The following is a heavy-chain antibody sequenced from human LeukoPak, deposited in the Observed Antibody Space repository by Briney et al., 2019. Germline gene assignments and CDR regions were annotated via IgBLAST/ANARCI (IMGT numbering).Heavy chain of an antibody. D-gene: IGHD3-22*01. CDR3: XXXXXXXXXXXXXYYGSPRAEYFQH. CDR2: ISSSGSTI. J-gene: IGHJ1*01. CDR1: GFTFSSYA. Sequence: PGGSLRLSCAASGFTFSSYAMSWVRQAPGKGLEWVSYISSSGSTIYYADSVKGRFTISRDNAKNSLYLQMNSLRAEDTAVYYXXXXXXXXXXXXXXYYGSPRAEYFQHWGQGTLVTVSS. V-gene: IGHV3-48*04.